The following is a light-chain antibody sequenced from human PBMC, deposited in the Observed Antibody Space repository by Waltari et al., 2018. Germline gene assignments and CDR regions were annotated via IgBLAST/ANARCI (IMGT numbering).Light chain of an antibody. Sequence: EIVLTQSPDTLSLSPGERAPLSCKASQSVSNYLAWYQQKPGQAPRLLIYSASYRATCVPARFSGSGSGTDFTLTISSLEPEDFAVYYCQQRSNWPRTFGQGTKVEIK. CDR3: QQRSNWPRT. V-gene: IGKV3-11*01. CDR2: SAS. CDR1: QSVSNY. J-gene: IGKJ1*01.